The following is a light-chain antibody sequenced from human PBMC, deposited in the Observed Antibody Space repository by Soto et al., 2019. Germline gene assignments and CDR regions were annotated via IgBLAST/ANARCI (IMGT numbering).Light chain of an antibody. CDR1: QSVSTS. Sequence: EIVLTQSPATLSLSPGERATLSCRASQSVSTSLAWYQQKAGQAPSLLIYAASNMATGIPARFSGSGSGTDFTITISSLEPEDFAVYYGQQRYNWPRTFGQGTRLEIK. J-gene: IGKJ5*01. V-gene: IGKV3-11*01. CDR3: QQRYNWPRT. CDR2: AAS.